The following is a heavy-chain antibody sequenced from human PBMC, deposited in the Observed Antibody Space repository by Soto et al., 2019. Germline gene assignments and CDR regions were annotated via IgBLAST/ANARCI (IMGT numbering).Heavy chain of an antibody. CDR3: ARVFRGSSGWQFYYYYYMDV. Sequence: SETLSRTCGDYGGSFSRYYWSWLRQPPGKGLEWIGEINHSGSTNYNPSVKSRVTISVDTSKNQFSLKLSSVTAADTAVYYCARVFRGSSGWQFYYYYYMDVWGKGTTVTVSS. J-gene: IGHJ6*03. V-gene: IGHV4-34*01. CDR1: GGSFSRYY. CDR2: INHSGST. D-gene: IGHD6-19*01.